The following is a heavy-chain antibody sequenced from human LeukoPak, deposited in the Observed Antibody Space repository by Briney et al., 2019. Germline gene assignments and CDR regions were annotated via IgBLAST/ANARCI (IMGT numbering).Heavy chain of an antibody. V-gene: IGHV3-53*01. J-gene: IGHJ6*02. CDR2: IYSGGLT. CDR1: EFTVSNNY. Sequence: PGGSLRLSCAAPEFTVSNNYMSWVRQAPGKGLEWVSIIYSGGLTFYTDSVKGRFTISRDNSKNTLFLQMNSLRAEDTAVYYCARELTTMIRGVYYYYGMDVWGQGTTVTVSS. D-gene: IGHD3-10*01. CDR3: ARELTTMIRGVYYYYGMDV.